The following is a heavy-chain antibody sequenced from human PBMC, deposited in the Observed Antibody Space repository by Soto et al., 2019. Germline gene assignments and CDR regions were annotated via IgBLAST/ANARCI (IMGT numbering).Heavy chain of an antibody. Sequence: QVQLVQSGAEVKKPGSSVKVSCKASGGTFSSYAISWVRQAPGQGLEWMGGIIPIFGTADYAQKFQGRVTIPPDESTSTAYMELSSLRSEDTAVYYCASLIAAAGPPHSPRYYYGMDVWGQGTTVTVSS. J-gene: IGHJ6*02. CDR1: GGTFSSYA. D-gene: IGHD6-13*01. CDR2: IIPIFGTA. CDR3: ASLIAAAGPPHSPRYYYGMDV. V-gene: IGHV1-69*05.